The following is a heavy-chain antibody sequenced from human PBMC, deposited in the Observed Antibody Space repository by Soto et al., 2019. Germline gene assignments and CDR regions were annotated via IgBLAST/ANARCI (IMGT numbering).Heavy chain of an antibody. CDR3: ARAGGGLEFDP. Sequence: QVQLVQSGAAVKKPGASVKVSCKASGYTFTGYYMHWGRQATGQGLEWMGWINPNLGGTNYAQKFQGWVTMTRDKSISTAYMELSRLRSDDTAVYYCARAGGGLEFDPWGQGTLVTVSS. CDR2: INPNLGGT. V-gene: IGHV1-2*04. J-gene: IGHJ5*02. D-gene: IGHD3-16*01. CDR1: GYTFTGYY.